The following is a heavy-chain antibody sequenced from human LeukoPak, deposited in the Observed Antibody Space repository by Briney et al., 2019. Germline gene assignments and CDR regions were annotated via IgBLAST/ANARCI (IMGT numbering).Heavy chain of an antibody. CDR3: ARDGRGQLVFAY. CDR2: MNPNSGNT. D-gene: IGHD6-6*01. Sequence: ASVKVSCKASGYTFTSYDINWVRQATGQGLEWMGWMNPNSGNTGYAQKFQGRVTMTRNTSISTAYMELSSLRSEDTAVYYCARDGRGQLVFAYWGQGTLVTVSS. J-gene: IGHJ4*02. CDR1: GYTFTSYD. V-gene: IGHV1-8*01.